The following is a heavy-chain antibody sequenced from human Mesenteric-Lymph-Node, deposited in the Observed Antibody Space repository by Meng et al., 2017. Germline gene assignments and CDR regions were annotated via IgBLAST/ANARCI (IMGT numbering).Heavy chain of an antibody. CDR3: AGGVGYSYVFDY. J-gene: IGHJ4*02. V-gene: IGHV4-61*01. CDR1: GGSVSSGSYY. CDR2: IYYSGST. D-gene: IGHD5-18*01. Sequence: SETLSLTCTVSGGSVSSGSYYWSWIRQPPGKGLEWIGYIYYSGSTNYNPSLKSRVTISVDTSKNQFSLKLSSVTAADTAVYYCAGGVGYSYVFDYWGQGTLVTVSS.